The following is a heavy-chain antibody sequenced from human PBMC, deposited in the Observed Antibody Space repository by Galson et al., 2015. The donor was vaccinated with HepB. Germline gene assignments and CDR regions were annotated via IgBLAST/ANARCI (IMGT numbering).Heavy chain of an antibody. D-gene: IGHD4-17*01. CDR3: TTDQTTAGTGFYGMDV. CDR2: IKSKIAGGTA. J-gene: IGHJ6*02. Sequence: LRLSCAASGFTFSNAWMSWVRQAPGKGLEWVGRIKSKIAGGTADYAAPVIDRFIISRDDLKSTVYLQMNSLKTEDTAVYYCTTDQTTAGTGFYGMDVWGQGTTVTVSS. CDR1: GFTFSNAW. V-gene: IGHV3-15*01.